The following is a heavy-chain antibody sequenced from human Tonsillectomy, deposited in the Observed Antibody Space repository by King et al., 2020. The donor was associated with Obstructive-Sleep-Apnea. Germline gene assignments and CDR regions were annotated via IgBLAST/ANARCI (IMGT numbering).Heavy chain of an antibody. V-gene: IGHV1-8*01. CDR2: MKPNSGNT. D-gene: IGHD3-10*01. CDR1: GYTFTSYD. CDR3: ARAHYYGSGSYSLY. Sequence: QLVQSGAEVKKPGASVKVSCKASGYTFTSYDINWVRQATGQGLEWMGWMKPNSGNTGYAQKFQGRVTMTRNTSISTAYMEMSSLRSEDTAVYYCARAHYYGSGSYSLYWGHGTLVSVSS. J-gene: IGHJ4*01.